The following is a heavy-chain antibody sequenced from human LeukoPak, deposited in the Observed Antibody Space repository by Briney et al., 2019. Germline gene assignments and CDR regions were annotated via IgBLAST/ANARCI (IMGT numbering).Heavy chain of an antibody. V-gene: IGHV1-2*02. J-gene: IGHJ4*02. CDR1: GYTFTDYY. D-gene: IGHD2-15*01. Sequence: ASVKVSCKASGYTFTDYYMHWVRQAPGQGLEWMGWINPNAGGTNYAQKFQGRVTMTRDTSISTAYMELSRLRSDDTAVYYCASGRGYCNGGSCYSPFDYWGQGTLVTVSS. CDR2: INPNAGGT. CDR3: ASGRGYCNGGSCYSPFDY.